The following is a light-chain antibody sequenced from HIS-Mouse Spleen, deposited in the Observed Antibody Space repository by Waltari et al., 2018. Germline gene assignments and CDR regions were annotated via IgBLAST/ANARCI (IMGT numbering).Light chain of an antibody. CDR2: EDS. J-gene: IGLJ2*01. Sequence: SYELTQPPSVSVSPGQTARITCSGDALPKKYSSWYQQKSGQAPVLVIYEDSKRHSGIPERFSGSSSGTMATLTISGAQVEDEADYYCYSTDSSGNHRVFGGGTKLTVL. CDR3: YSTDSSGNHRV. V-gene: IGLV3-10*01. CDR1: ALPKKY.